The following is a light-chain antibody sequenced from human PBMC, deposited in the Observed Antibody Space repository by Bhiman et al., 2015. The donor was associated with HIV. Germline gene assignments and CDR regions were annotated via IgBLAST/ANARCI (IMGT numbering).Light chain of an antibody. CDR1: ALPKQY. CDR2: KDS. CDR3: YSAADNNLV. Sequence: SYELTQPPSMSVSPGQTARITCSGHALPKQYAYWYQQKPGQAPVLVIYKDSERPSGIPERFSGSSSGTTVTLTIRGAQVDDEADYYCYSAADNNLVFGGGTKLTVL. J-gene: IGLJ2*01. V-gene: IGLV3-27*01.